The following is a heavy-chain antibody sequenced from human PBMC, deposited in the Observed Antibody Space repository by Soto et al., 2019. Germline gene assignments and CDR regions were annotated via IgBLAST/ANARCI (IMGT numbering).Heavy chain of an antibody. CDR2: IVVGGGNT. D-gene: IGHD3-22*01. Sequence: GASVKVSCKASGFTFTSSAVQWVRQARGQRLEWIGWIVVGGGNTNYAQKFQERVTITRDMSTSTAYMELSSLRSEDTAVYYCAAEGYGIVAFDYWGQGTLVTVSS. J-gene: IGHJ4*02. CDR1: GFTFTSSA. CDR3: AAEGYGIVAFDY. V-gene: IGHV1-58*01.